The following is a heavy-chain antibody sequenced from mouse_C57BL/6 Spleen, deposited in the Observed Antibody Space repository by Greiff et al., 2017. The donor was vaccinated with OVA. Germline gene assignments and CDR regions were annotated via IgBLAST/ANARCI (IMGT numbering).Heavy chain of an antibody. J-gene: IGHJ4*01. CDR3: AGYDYENYAMDY. CDR1: GFTFSSYA. D-gene: IGHD2-4*01. CDR2: ISDGGSYT. Sequence: EVKLVESGGGLVKPGGSLKLSCAASGFTFSSYAMSWVRQTPEKRLEWVATISDGGSYTYYPDNVKGRFPISRDNAKNNLYLQMSHLKYEDTAMYDCAGYDYENYAMDYWGQGTSVTVSS. V-gene: IGHV5-4*03.